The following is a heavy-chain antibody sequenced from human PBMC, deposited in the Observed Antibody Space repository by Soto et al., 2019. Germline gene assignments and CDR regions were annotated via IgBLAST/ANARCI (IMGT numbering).Heavy chain of an antibody. V-gene: IGHV4-31*03. CDR2: IYYSGST. CDR1: GGSISSGGYY. Sequence: SETLSLTCTVSGGSISSGGYYWSWIRQHPGKGLEWIGYIYYSGSTYYNPSLKSRVTISVDTSKNQFSLKLSSVTAADTAVYYCARIIRYHFWSGYFRGGWFDPWGQGTLVTVSS. CDR3: ARIIRYHFWSGYFRGGWFDP. J-gene: IGHJ5*02. D-gene: IGHD3-3*01.